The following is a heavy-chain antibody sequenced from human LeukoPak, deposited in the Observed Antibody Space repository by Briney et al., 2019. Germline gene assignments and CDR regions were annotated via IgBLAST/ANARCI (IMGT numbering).Heavy chain of an antibody. Sequence: GASVKVSCKASGYTFTSYYMHWVRQAPGQGLEWMGIINPSGGSTSYAQKFQGRVTMTRDMSTSTVYMELSSLRSEDTAVYYCARASRGAPAAPRSGSYNFDYWGQGTLVTVSS. CDR1: GYTFTSYY. D-gene: IGHD1-26*01. CDR2: INPSGGST. V-gene: IGHV1-46*01. CDR3: ARASRGAPAAPRSGSYNFDY. J-gene: IGHJ4*02.